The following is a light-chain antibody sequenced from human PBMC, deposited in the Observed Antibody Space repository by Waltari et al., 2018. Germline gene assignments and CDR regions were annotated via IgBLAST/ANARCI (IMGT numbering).Light chain of an antibody. V-gene: IGLV1-40*01. Sequence: QSVLTQPPSVSGAPGQRVSISCTGSSSNIGAGYDVHCYQHLPGTPPKLLIYGNTNRPSGVPDRFSGSRSGTSASLAIAGLQAEDEADYYCQSSDHSLSSSRVFGGGTKLTVL. J-gene: IGLJ3*02. CDR3: QSSDHSLSSSRV. CDR1: SSNIGAGYD. CDR2: GNT.